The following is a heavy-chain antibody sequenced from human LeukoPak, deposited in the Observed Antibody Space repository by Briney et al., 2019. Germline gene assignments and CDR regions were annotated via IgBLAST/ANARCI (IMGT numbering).Heavy chain of an antibody. CDR3: ASIHQVRGTDTFDI. D-gene: IGHD3-10*01. CDR2: INQSGSS. CDR1: GFTVSSNY. J-gene: IGHJ3*02. Sequence: PGGSLRLSCAASGFTVSSNYMSWVRQPPGKGLEWIGEINQSGSSTYNPSLKSRVTMSVDTSKNQLSLKMTSVTAADTAVYYCASIHQVRGTDTFDIWGQGTMVTVSS. V-gene: IGHV4-34*01.